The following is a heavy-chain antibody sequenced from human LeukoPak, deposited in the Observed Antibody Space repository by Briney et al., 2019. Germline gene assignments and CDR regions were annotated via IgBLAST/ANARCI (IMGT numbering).Heavy chain of an antibody. D-gene: IGHD4-11*01. CDR2: IRADNGDT. Sequence: GASVKVSCKTSGYTFTSHGISWVRQAPGQGLEWMGWIRADNGDTKYAQKFQDRLTVTTDTSTGAAYMELRSLSADDTAVYYCARDRPTVITDYWGQGTLVTVSS. V-gene: IGHV1-18*01. CDR3: ARDRPTVITDY. CDR1: GYTFTSHG. J-gene: IGHJ4*02.